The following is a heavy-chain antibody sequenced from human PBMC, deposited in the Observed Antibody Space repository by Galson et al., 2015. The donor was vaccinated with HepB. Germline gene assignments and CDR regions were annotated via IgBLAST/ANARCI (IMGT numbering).Heavy chain of an antibody. CDR1: GFTFDDYG. J-gene: IGHJ4*02. CDR2: INWNGGST. Sequence: SLRLSCAASGFTFDDYGMSWVRQAPGKGLEWVSGINWNGGSTGYADSVKGRFTISRDNAKNSLYLQMNSLRAEDTALYHCAREIPLSYYSSSWYEVYWGQGTLVTVSS. D-gene: IGHD6-13*01. CDR3: AREIPLSYYSSSWYEVY. V-gene: IGHV3-20*01.